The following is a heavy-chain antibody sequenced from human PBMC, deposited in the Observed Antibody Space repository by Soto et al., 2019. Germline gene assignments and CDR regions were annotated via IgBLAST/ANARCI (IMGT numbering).Heavy chain of an antibody. Sequence: ASVKVSCKVSGYTLTELSMHWVRQAPGKGLEWMGGFDPEDGETIYAQKFQGRVTMTEDTSTDTAYLELSSLRSEDTAVYYCATIIGVVVITEGKWRWFDPWGQGTLVTVSS. V-gene: IGHV1-24*01. CDR3: ATIIGVVVITEGKWRWFDP. D-gene: IGHD3-22*01. CDR1: GYTLTELS. CDR2: FDPEDGET. J-gene: IGHJ5*02.